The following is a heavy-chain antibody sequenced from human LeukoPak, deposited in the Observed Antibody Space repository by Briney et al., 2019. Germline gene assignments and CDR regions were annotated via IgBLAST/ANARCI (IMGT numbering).Heavy chain of an antibody. CDR2: ISGSGGST. V-gene: IGHV3-23*01. D-gene: IGHD6-13*01. CDR1: GFTFSSYA. Sequence: PGGSLRLSCAASGFTFSSYAMSWVRQAPGEGLEWVSAISGSGGSTYYADSVKGRFTISRDNSKNMLYLQMNSLRAEDTAVYYCAKVIAAAGTLYYFDYWGQGTLVTVSS. CDR3: AKVIAAAGTLYYFDY. J-gene: IGHJ4*02.